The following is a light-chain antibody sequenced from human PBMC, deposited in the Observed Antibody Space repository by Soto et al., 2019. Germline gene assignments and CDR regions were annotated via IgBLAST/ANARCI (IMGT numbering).Light chain of an antibody. CDR2: AAS. CDR3: LQHNSYPRT. J-gene: IGKJ1*01. V-gene: IGKV1-17*01. Sequence: DIQMTQSPSSLSASVGDRVTITCRASQGIRIDLGWYQQKPGKAPKRLIYAASGLQSGVPSRFSGIGSGTEFTLTISSLQPEDFATYFCLQHNSYPRTFGQGTKVEIK. CDR1: QGIRID.